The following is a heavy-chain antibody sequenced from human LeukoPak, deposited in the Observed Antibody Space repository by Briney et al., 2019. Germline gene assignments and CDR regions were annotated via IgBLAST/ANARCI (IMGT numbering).Heavy chain of an antibody. V-gene: IGHV3-33*01. J-gene: IGHJ4*02. CDR2: IWYDGSNK. D-gene: IGHD3-10*01. CDR3: ALGGSGSYYNSPFDY. Sequence: PGGSLRLSCAASGFTFSSYGMHWVRQAPGKGLEWVAVIWYDGSNKYYADSVKGRFPISRDNSKNTLYLQMNSLRAEDTAVYYCALGGSGSYYNSPFDYWGQGTLVTVSS. CDR1: GFTFSSYG.